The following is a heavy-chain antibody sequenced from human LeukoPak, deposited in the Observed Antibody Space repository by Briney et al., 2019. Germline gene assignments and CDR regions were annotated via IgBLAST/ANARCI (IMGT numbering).Heavy chain of an antibody. V-gene: IGHV4-61*02. CDR2: IYTRGRT. Sequence: SQTLSLTCAVSGGSISSGSYYWRWIRQPAGKGLEWIGRIYTRGRTNYNPSLKSRVTISIDTHKNQFSLKLNSVTAADTAVYYCARDDVNIAAAGGIYWGQGTLATVPS. D-gene: IGHD6-13*01. CDR1: GGSISSGSYY. CDR3: ARDDVNIAAAGGIY. J-gene: IGHJ4*02.